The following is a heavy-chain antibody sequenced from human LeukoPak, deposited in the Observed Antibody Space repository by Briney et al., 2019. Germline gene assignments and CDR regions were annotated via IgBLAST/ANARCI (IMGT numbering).Heavy chain of an antibody. D-gene: IGHD3-10*01. CDR1: GGSISSGSYY. CDR3: ARVLDGSGSYHVYYFDY. V-gene: IGHV4-61*02. J-gene: IGHJ4*02. Sequence: SETLSLTCTVSGGSISSGSYYWSWIRQPAGKGLEWIGRIYTSGSTNYNPSLKSRVTISVDTSKNQFSLKLSSVTAADTAVYYCARVLDGSGSYHVYYFDYWGQGTLVTVSS. CDR2: IYTSGST.